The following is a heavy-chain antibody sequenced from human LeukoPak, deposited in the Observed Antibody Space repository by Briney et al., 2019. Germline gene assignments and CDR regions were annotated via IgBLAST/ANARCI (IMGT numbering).Heavy chain of an antibody. V-gene: IGHV3-74*01. Sequence: GGSLRLSCVASGFTFSPNWMHWVRQAPGKGLVWVSHINGDGTSTNYADSVEGRFTISRDNAKNTVYLEMNSLRADDTAVYYCARDRSYAMEVWGQGTTVAVSS. CDR1: GFTFSPNW. CDR3: ARDRSYAMEV. CDR2: INGDGTST. J-gene: IGHJ6*02.